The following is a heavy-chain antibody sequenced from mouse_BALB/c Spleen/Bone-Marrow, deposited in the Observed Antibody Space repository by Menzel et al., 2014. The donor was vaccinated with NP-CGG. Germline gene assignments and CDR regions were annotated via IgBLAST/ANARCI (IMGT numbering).Heavy chain of an antibody. CDR2: ISGSGSST. CDR3: ARGRDWFDY. J-gene: IGHJ2*01. Sequence: EVQLQQSGGGLVQPGGSLKLSCAASGFTFSGYGLSWVRQTPDKGLELVATISGSGSSTYYPDSVKGRFTISRDNARNTLYLQMSSLKSEDTAMYYCARGRDWFDYWGQGTPLTVSS. D-gene: IGHD3-3*01. CDR1: GFTFSGYG. V-gene: IGHV5-6-3*01.